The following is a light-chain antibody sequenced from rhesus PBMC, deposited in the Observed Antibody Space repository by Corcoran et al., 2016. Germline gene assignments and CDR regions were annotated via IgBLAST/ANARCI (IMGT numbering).Light chain of an antibody. Sequence: DIHMTQSPSSLSASVGDTVTITCRASQGISTWLAWYQQKPGKAPKLLIYKASTLQSGVPSRFCGSGSGTDFTLTISSLHPEDFTTYYCQQYSSRPPTFGQGTKVEIK. CDR3: QQYSSRPPT. CDR2: KAS. V-gene: IGKV1-22*01. CDR1: QGISTW. J-gene: IGKJ1*01.